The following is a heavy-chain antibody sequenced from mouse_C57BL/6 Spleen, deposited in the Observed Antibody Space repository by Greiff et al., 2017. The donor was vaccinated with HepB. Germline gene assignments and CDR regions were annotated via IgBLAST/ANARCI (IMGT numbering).Heavy chain of an antibody. V-gene: IGHV1-62-2*01. D-gene: IGHD2-5*01. CDR3: ARHEVGHYSNPAWFAY. CDR2: FHPGSGSI. Sequence: QVQLQQSGAELVKPGASVKLSCKASGYTFTEYTIHWVKQRSGQGLEWIGWFHPGSGSIKYNEKFKDKATLTADKSSSTVYMELSRLTSEDSAVYFCARHEVGHYSNPAWFAYWGQGTLVTVSA. CDR1: GYTFTEYT. J-gene: IGHJ3*01.